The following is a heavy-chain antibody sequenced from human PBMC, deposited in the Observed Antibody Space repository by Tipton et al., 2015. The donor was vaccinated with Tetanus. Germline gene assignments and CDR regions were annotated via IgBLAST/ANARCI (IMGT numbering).Heavy chain of an antibody. J-gene: IGHJ4*02. CDR3: ARLAMTAVTNDY. CDR1: GASISSAIYL. CDR2: VSFTGNT. V-gene: IGHV4-39*01. Sequence: TLSLTCTVSGASISSAIYLWGWIRQPPGKGLEWIGGVSFTGNTYYNPSLQSRLSVSGDTSQNMFYMKLSSGTSADTAIYYCARLAMTAVTNDYWGQGTLVTVSS. D-gene: IGHD4-11*01.